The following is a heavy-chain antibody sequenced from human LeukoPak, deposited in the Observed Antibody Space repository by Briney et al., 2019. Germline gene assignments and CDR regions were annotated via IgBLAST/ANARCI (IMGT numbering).Heavy chain of an antibody. J-gene: IGHJ4*02. V-gene: IGHV3-21*01. CDR3: ARDQVVMGSDY. CDR2: ISSSSSYI. D-gene: IGHD4-23*01. CDR1: GFTFSSYS. Sequence: GGSLRLSCAASGFTFSSYSMNWVRQAPGKGLEWVSSISSSSSYIYYADSVKGRFTISRDNAKNSLYLQMNSLRAEDTAVYYCARDQVVMGSDYWGQGTLVTVCS.